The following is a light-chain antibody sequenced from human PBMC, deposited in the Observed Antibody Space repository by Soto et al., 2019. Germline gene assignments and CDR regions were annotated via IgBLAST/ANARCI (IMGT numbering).Light chain of an antibody. CDR2: GAS. Sequence: EIVLTQSPGTLSLSPGERATLSCRASQSVRSNYLAWYQQKPGQAPRLLIYGASSRATGIPGRFSGTGSGTDFTLTISRLEPEDFAVYYCQQYGGSPYTFGQGTKLEIK. V-gene: IGKV3-20*01. CDR3: QQYGGSPYT. J-gene: IGKJ2*01. CDR1: QSVRSNY.